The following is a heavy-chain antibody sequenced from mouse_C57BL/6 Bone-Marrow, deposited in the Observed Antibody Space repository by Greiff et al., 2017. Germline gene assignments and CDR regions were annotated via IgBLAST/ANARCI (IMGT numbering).Heavy chain of an antibody. CDR1: GFTFSDAW. D-gene: IGHD2-4*01. Sequence: EVQRVESGGGLVQPGGSMKLSCAASGFTFSDAWMDWVRQSPEKGLEWVAEIRNKANNHATYYAESVKGRFTISRDDSKSSVYLQMNSLRAEDTGIYYCTVGNYDYDEGPSLAYWGQGTLVTVSA. CDR2: IRNKANNHAT. V-gene: IGHV6-6*01. J-gene: IGHJ3*01. CDR3: TVGNYDYDEGPSLAY.